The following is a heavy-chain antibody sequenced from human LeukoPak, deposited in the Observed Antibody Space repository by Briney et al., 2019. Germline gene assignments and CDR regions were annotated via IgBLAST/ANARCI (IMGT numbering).Heavy chain of an antibody. D-gene: IGHD6-25*01. V-gene: IGHV1-2*02. Sequence: GASVKVSCKASGYTFTSYYMHWVRQAPGQGLEWMGWINPNSGGTNYAQKFQGRVTMTRDTSISTAYMELSRLRSDDTAVYYCARGDSGPHYYYYYYMDVWGKGTTVTVSS. J-gene: IGHJ6*03. CDR2: INPNSGGT. CDR3: ARGDSGPHYYYYYYMDV. CDR1: GYTFTSYY.